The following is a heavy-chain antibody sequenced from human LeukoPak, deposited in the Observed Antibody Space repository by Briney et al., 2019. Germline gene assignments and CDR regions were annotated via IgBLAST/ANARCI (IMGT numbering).Heavy chain of an antibody. J-gene: IGHJ4*02. Sequence: SETLSLTCTVSGGSISSSSYYWGRIRHPPGKGLEWIGSIYYSGSTYYNPSLKSRVTISVDTSKNQFSLKLSSVTAADTAVYYCARASQITMIVVVMVYYFDYWGQGTLVTVSS. CDR1: GGSISSSSYY. V-gene: IGHV4-39*07. D-gene: IGHD3-22*01. CDR3: ARASQITMIVVVMVYYFDY. CDR2: IYYSGST.